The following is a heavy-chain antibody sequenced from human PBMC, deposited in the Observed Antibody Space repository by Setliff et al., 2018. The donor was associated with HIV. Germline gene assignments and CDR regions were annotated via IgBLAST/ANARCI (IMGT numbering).Heavy chain of an antibody. V-gene: IGHV4-39*01. CDR1: GGSINSTYYW. CDR3: ARVGVRNWNDDGIDF. D-gene: IGHD1-1*01. CDR2: IFYSGST. Sequence: ASETLSLTCTVSGGSINSTYYWWGWIRQTPGKGLEWIGNIFYSGSTHYNPSLKSRVSLSVDTSKNQFSLKLTSVTAADTGVYHCARVGVRNWNDDGIDFWGQGALVTVSS. J-gene: IGHJ4*02.